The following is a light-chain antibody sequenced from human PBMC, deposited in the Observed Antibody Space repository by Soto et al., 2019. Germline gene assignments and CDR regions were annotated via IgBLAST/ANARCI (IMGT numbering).Light chain of an antibody. CDR2: KAS. Sequence: DIQMTQSPSTLSASVGDRVTITCRASQSISSWLAGYQQKPGKAPNLLIYKASSLESGVPSRFSGSGSGTEFTLTISSLQPDDFATYYCQQYDSYPRTFGQGTKVEIK. V-gene: IGKV1-5*03. J-gene: IGKJ1*01. CDR1: QSISSW. CDR3: QQYDSYPRT.